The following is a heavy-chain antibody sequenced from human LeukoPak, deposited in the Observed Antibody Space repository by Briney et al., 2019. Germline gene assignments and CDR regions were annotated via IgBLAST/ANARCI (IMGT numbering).Heavy chain of an antibody. D-gene: IGHD2-21*02. Sequence: GGSLRLSCAASGVRFSSYTMMWVRHAPGKGLEWVSAISGSGGATNYADSVKGRFTISRDNAKNTLYLQMDSLRVEDTAVYYCARGSHCGGDCYSLFESWGQGTLATVSS. J-gene: IGHJ1*01. V-gene: IGHV3-23*01. CDR1: GVRFSSYT. CDR3: ARGSHCGGDCYSLFES. CDR2: ISGSGGAT.